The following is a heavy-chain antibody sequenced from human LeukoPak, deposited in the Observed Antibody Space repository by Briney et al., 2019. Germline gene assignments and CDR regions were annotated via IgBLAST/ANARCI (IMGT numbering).Heavy chain of an antibody. CDR1: GFTFSSYG. V-gene: IGHV3-30*18. Sequence: QPGGSLRLSCAASGFTFSSYGIHWVRQAPGKGLEWVAVISYDGSNKYYADSVKGRFTISRDNSKNTLYLQMNSLRAEDTAVYYCAKDGDIVVVPAAEYYFDYWGQGTLVTVSS. CDR3: AKDGDIVVVPAAEYYFDY. CDR2: ISYDGSNK. D-gene: IGHD2-2*01. J-gene: IGHJ4*02.